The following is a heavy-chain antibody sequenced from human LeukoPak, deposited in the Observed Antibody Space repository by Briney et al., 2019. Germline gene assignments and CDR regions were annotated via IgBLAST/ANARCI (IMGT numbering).Heavy chain of an antibody. V-gene: IGHV1-46*01. CDR3: ARDSPYYYDSSGYYGAIRY. Sequence: VASVKVSCKVSGYTFTSYYMHWVRQAPGQGLEWMGIINPSGGSTSYAQKFQGRVTMTRDTSTSTVYMELSSLRSEDTAVYYCARDSPYYYDSSGYYGAIRYWGQGTLVTVSS. D-gene: IGHD3-22*01. CDR2: INPSGGST. CDR1: GYTFTSYY. J-gene: IGHJ4*02.